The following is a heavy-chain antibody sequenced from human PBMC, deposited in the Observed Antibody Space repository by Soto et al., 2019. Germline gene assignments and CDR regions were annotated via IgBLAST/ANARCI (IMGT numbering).Heavy chain of an antibody. Sequence: ASVKVSCKASGYTFTSYGISWVRQAPGQGLEWMGWISAYNGNTNYAQKLQGRVTMTTDTSTSTAYMELRSLRSDDTAVYYCARAGEKLRFLESLENYYYGMDVWGQGTPVTVSS. V-gene: IGHV1-18*01. CDR2: ISAYNGNT. J-gene: IGHJ6*02. D-gene: IGHD3-3*01. CDR1: GYTFTSYG. CDR3: ARAGEKLRFLESLENYYYGMDV.